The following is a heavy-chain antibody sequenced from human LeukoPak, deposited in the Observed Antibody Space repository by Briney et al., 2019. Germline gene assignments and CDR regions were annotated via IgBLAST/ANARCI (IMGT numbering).Heavy chain of an antibody. CDR1: GYTFTAYY. V-gene: IGHV1-2*02. CDR3: AXXXXXTVRPFSLFY. CDR2: INPNSGVT. D-gene: IGHD6-6*01. J-gene: IGHJ4*02. Sequence: GASVKVSCKASGYTFTAYYMHWVRQAPGQGPEWMGWINPNSGVTNYAQKFQGRVIMTSDTSISTAYMEFSRLRSDDTAMYYCAXXXXXTVRPFSLFYWGQGTLVTVSS.